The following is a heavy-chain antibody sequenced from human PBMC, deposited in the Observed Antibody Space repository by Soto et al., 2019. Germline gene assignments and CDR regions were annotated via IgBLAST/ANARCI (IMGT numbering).Heavy chain of an antibody. CDR2: ISGSGGST. D-gene: IGHD3-10*02. CDR3: AEDGIRDVRSVSAFLLNRSSDL. J-gene: IGHJ2*01. Sequence: PGKGLECVSAISGSGGSTYYADSVKGRFTISRDNSKNTLYLQMNSVRVEVIFFFFQAEDGIRDVRSVSAFLLNRSSDL. V-gene: IGHV3-23*01.